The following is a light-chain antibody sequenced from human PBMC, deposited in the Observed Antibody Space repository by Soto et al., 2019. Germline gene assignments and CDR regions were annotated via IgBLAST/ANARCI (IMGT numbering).Light chain of an antibody. CDR1: QSVSSNY. CDR3: QQYGSSPPLT. V-gene: IGKV3-20*01. CDR2: GAS. J-gene: IGKJ4*01. Sequence: EIVLTQSPGTLSLSPGERATLSCRASQSVSSNYLAWYQQKSGQAPRLLIYGASSRATDIPDRFSGSGSGTDFTLTISRLEPEDFAVYYCQQYGSSPPLTFGGGTKVEIK.